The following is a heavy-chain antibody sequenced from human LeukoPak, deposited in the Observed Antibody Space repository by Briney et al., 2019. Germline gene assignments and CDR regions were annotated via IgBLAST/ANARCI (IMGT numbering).Heavy chain of an antibody. CDR1: GGTFSSYA. D-gene: IGHD3-9*01. J-gene: IGHJ4*02. V-gene: IGHV1-69*06. CDR2: IIPIFGTA. CDR3: AREYDILTGYYMSYFDY. Sequence: ASVKVSCKASGGTFSSYAISWVRQAPGQGLEWMGGIIPIFGTANYAQKFQGRVTITADKSTSTAYMELSSLRSEDAVVYYCAREYDILTGYYMSYFDYWGQGTLVTVSS.